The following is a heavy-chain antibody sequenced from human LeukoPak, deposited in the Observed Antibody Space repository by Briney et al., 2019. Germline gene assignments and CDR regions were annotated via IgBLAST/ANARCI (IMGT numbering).Heavy chain of an antibody. J-gene: IGHJ4*02. D-gene: IGHD2-2*01. CDR2: INHSGST. CDR3: ARDGCSSTSCYRTFDY. Sequence: SETLSLTCAVYGGSFSGYYWRWIRQPPGKGLEWIGEINHSGSTNYNPSLKSRVTISVDTSKNQFSLKLSSVTAADTAVYYCARDGCSSTSCYRTFDYWGQGTLVTVSS. CDR1: GGSFSGYY. V-gene: IGHV4-34*01.